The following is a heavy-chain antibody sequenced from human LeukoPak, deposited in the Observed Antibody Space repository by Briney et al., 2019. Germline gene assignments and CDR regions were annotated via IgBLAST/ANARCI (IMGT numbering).Heavy chain of an antibody. J-gene: IGHJ4*02. Sequence: PGGSLRLSCSASGFTFSSYAMHWVRQAPGKGLEYVSAISSNGGSTYYADSVKGRFTISRDNSKNTLYLQMSSLRAEDTAVYYCVNGPYLYGSGAYIDYWGQGTLVTVSS. CDR3: VNGPYLYGSGAYIDY. D-gene: IGHD3-10*01. CDR1: GFTFSSYA. V-gene: IGHV3-64D*06. CDR2: ISSNGGST.